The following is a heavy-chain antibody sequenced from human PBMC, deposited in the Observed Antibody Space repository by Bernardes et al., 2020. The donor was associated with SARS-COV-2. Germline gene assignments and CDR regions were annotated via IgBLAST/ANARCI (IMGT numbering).Heavy chain of an antibody. J-gene: IGHJ4*02. CDR3: AKQDRKIF. D-gene: IGHD2-15*01. V-gene: IGHV3-23*01. CDR1: GFTFTSFA. CDR2: ISANGGTT. Sequence: GGSLRLSCLASGFTFTSFAITWVRQAPGKGLELLSCISANGGTTWYADSVKGRFTISRDKSKNTLYLQMNNLRVEDTAVYYCAKQDRKIFWGQGTLVAVSS.